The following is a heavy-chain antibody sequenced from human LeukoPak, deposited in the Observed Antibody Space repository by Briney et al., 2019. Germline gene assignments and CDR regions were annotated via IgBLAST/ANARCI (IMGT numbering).Heavy chain of an antibody. CDR1: GYTFTGYY. Sequence: ASVKVSRKASGYTFTGYYMHWVRQAPGQGLEWMGWINPNSGGTNYAQKFQGRVTMTRDASISTAYMELSRLRSDDTAVYYCARAPPVGATAYWGQGTLVTVSS. V-gene: IGHV1-2*02. CDR2: INPNSGGT. D-gene: IGHD1-26*01. CDR3: ARAPPVGATAY. J-gene: IGHJ4*02.